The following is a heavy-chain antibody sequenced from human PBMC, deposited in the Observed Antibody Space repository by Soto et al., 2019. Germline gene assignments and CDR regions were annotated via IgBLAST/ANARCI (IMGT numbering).Heavy chain of an antibody. CDR1: GYSFISSW. CDR3: ARMKAASGTAFDY. D-gene: IGHD6-13*01. V-gene: IGHV5-51*01. CDR2: IYPGDSDT. J-gene: IGHJ4*02. Sequence: GESLKISCQASGYSFISSWIGWVRQRPGKGLEWMGIIYPGDSDTRYSPSFQGQVTISADKSTSTAYLQWSSLKASDTATYYCARMKAASGTAFDYWGQGALVTVSS.